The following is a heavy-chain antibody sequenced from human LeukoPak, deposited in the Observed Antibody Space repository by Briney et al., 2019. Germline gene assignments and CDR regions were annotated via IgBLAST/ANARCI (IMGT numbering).Heavy chain of an antibody. J-gene: IGHJ4*02. D-gene: IGHD3-9*01. CDR1: GFTFSSYA. CDR2: ISGSGGST. CDR3: AKDLLGRAGYYNLDY. V-gene: IGHV3-23*01. Sequence: PGGSLRLSCAASGFTFSSYAMSWVRQAPGKGLEWVSAISGSGGSTYYADSVKGRFTISRDNSKYTLYLQMNSLRAEDTAVYYCAKDLLGRAGYYNLDYWGQGTLVTVSS.